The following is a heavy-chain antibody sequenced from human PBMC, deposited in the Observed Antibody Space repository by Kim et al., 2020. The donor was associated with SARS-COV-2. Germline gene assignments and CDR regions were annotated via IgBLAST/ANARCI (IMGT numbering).Heavy chain of an antibody. V-gene: IGHV4-34*01. Sequence: SETLSLTCAVYGGSFSGYYWSWIRQPPGKGLEWIGEINHSGSTNYNPSLKSRVTISVDTSKNQFSLKLSSVTAADTAVYYCARGPKTYGSGSYYPKKYGMDVWGQGTTDTGSS. J-gene: IGHJ6*02. CDR2: INHSGST. D-gene: IGHD3-10*01. CDR3: ARGPKTYGSGSYYPKKYGMDV. CDR1: GGSFSGYY.